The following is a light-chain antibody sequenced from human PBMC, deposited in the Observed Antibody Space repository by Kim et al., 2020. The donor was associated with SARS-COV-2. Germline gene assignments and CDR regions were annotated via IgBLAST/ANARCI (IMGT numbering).Light chain of an antibody. Sequence: SSELTQDPAVSVALGQTVRITCRGDSLRSYFANWYQLKPGQAPLLLIYAEEKRPSGIPDRFSGSSSGSTASLTITAARAEDEADYYCSSRDDSTWVFGGGTKVTVL. CDR3: SSRDDSTWV. CDR1: SLRSYF. V-gene: IGLV3-19*01. J-gene: IGLJ3*02. CDR2: AEE.